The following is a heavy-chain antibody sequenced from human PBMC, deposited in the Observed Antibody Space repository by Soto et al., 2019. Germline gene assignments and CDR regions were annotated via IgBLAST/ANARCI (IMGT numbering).Heavy chain of an antibody. V-gene: IGHV1-69*13. CDR1: GGTFSSYA. CDR2: IIPIFGTA. CDR3: AKQPSITIFGVVLYGMDV. Sequence: SVKVSCKASGGTFSSYAISWVRQAPGQGLEWMGGIIPIFGTANYAQKFQGRVTITADESTSTAYMELSSLRSEDTAVYYCAKQPSITIFGVVLYGMDVWGQGTTVTVSS. J-gene: IGHJ6*02. D-gene: IGHD3-3*01.